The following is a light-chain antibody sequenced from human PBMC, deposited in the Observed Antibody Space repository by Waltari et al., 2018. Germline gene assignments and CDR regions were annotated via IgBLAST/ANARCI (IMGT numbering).Light chain of an antibody. CDR1: QSVGVT. Sequence: EIVMTQSPATLSVSPGERATLSCRASQSVGVTLASYQQKPGQAPNLLIYDTTTRATGVPAKFSGSGSGTEFTLTISSLQSEDFAIYYCQQYNLWPRTFGQGTRVEIK. J-gene: IGKJ1*01. CDR2: DTT. V-gene: IGKV3-15*01. CDR3: QQYNLWPRT.